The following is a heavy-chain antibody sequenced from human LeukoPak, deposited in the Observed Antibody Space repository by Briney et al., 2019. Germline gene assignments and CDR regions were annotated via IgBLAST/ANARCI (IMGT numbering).Heavy chain of an antibody. D-gene: IGHD5-18*01. CDR2: IHYSGST. J-gene: IGHJ4*02. CDR3: ARVNGDTAMDFDY. CDR1: GASISSGGYF. Sequence: SETLSLTCTVSGASISSGGYFWSWIRQHPGKGLEWIGYIHYSGSTYYNPSLKSRVTISVDTSKNQFSLKLSSVTAADTAVYYCARVNGDTAMDFDYWGQGTLVTVSS. V-gene: IGHV4-31*03.